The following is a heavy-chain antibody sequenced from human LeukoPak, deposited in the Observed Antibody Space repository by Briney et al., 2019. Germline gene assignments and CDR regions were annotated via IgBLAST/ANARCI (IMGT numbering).Heavy chain of an antibody. CDR2: ISGSGGST. CDR1: GFTFSSYA. CDR3: AKDRDIGYYDSSGYSDY. Sequence: PGGFLRLSCAASGFTFSSYAMHWVRQAPGKGLEWVSAISGSGGSTYYADSVKGRFTISRDNSKNTLYLQMNSLRAEDTAVYYCAKDRDIGYYDSSGYSDYWGQGTLVTVSS. D-gene: IGHD3-22*01. J-gene: IGHJ4*02. V-gene: IGHV3-23*01.